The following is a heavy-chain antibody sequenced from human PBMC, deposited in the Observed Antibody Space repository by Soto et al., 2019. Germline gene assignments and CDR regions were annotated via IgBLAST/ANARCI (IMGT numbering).Heavy chain of an antibody. CDR3: ARVSVDVPE. Sequence: QVQLVQSGAEAKKPGSSVKVSCKTSGGTFSSYAISWVRQAPGQGLEWMGGIVPLFRTTNYAQKFQGRVTITADTSTYTVYMELSGLRSGDTAVYYCARVSVDVPEWGQGTLITVSS. CDR1: GGTFSSYA. CDR2: IVPLFRTT. D-gene: IGHD5-12*01. J-gene: IGHJ4*02. V-gene: IGHV1-69*06.